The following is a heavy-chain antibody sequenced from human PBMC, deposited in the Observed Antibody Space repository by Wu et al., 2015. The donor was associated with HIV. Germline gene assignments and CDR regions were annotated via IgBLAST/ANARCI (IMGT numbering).Heavy chain of an antibody. Sequence: QVQLVQSGAEVKKPGASVKVSCKASGYTFTGYYMHWVRQAPGQGLEWMGWINPNSGGTNYAQKFQGRVTMTRDTSISTAYMDLRSLTADDTAIYYCTRGSNSWASDIWGQGTKIIVSS. J-gene: IGHJ3*02. V-gene: IGHV1-2*02. CDR1: GYTFTGYY. CDR3: TRGSNSWASDI. D-gene: IGHD2/OR15-2a*01. CDR2: INPNSGGT.